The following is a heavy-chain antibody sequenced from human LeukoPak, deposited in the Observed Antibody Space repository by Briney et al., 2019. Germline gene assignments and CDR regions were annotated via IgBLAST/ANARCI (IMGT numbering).Heavy chain of an antibody. J-gene: IGHJ4*02. CDR3: ARSAR. V-gene: IGHV3-7*01. Sequence: WGSLRLSCAASGFTSVTSWMSWVRQAPGKGLEWVANINQDGSAQYYVDSVKGRFTISRDNAKSSLYLQMNSLRAEDTAVYYCARSARWGQGTLVTVSP. CDR1: GFTSVTSW. CDR2: INQDGSAQ.